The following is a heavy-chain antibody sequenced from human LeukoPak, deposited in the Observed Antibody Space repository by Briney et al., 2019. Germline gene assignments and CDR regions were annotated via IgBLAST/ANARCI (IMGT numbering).Heavy chain of an antibody. CDR3: ARPLMYYYGSETYFWFDP. CDR2: INQDGSEK. Sequence: GGSLRLSCAASGFTFSTYWMSWVRQAPGKGLEWVANINQDGSEKKYVDSVKGRFTISRDNTKNSLYVEMNSLRAEDTAVYYCARPLMYYYGSETYFWFDPWGQGTLVTVSS. V-gene: IGHV3-7*01. J-gene: IGHJ5*02. CDR1: GFTFSTYW. D-gene: IGHD3-10*01.